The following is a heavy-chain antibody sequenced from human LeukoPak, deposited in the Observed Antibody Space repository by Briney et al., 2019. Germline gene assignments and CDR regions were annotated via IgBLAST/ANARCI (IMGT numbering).Heavy chain of an antibody. D-gene: IGHD5-18*01. J-gene: IGHJ4*02. CDR1: GYTFTSYY. V-gene: IGHV1-46*01. CDR3: ARTIGYSYGLQSVLDY. Sequence: ASVKVSCKASGYTFTSYYMHWVRQAPGQGLEWMGIINPSGGSTSYAQKFQGRVTMTRDTSTSTVYMELSSLRSEDTAVYYCARTIGYSYGLQSVLDYWGQGTLVTVSS. CDR2: INPSGGST.